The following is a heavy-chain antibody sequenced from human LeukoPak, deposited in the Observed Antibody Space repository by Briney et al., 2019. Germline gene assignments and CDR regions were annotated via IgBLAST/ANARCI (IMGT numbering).Heavy chain of an antibody. CDR2: IWSDGTNK. CDR3: ARGSGSFSGGFDY. Sequence: GGSLRLSCAASGFTLSSFGMHWVRQAPGKGLEWVTIIWSDGTNKYYADSVKGRFTISRDNSKNTLYLQMNSLRAEDTAVYYCARGSGSFSGGFDYWGQGTLVTVSS. J-gene: IGHJ4*02. D-gene: IGHD1-26*01. CDR1: GFTLSSFG. V-gene: IGHV3-33*01.